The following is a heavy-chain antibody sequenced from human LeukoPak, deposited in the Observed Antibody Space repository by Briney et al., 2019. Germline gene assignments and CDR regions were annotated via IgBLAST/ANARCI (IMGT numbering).Heavy chain of an antibody. J-gene: IGHJ4*02. CDR3: ARAGSHWHYVY. Sequence: PGGSLRLSCAASGFTFSGFSMSWVRQSPTKGLEWVANIKQDGSERYYVDSVKGRFTISRDNAKNSLSLQMNNLRVEDTAVYYCARAGSHWHYVYWGQGTVVNVSS. CDR2: IKQDGSER. V-gene: IGHV3-7*01. CDR1: GFTFSGFS. D-gene: IGHD3-10*01.